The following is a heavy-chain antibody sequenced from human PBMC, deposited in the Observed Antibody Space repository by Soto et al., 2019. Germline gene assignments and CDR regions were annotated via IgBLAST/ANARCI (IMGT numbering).Heavy chain of an antibody. Sequence: EVELVESGGGLVQPGRSLRLSCAASGFTFDDHAMHWVRQAPGKGLEWVSGISWNSGSIGYADSVKGRFTISRDNAKNSLYLQMNSLRAGDTALYYCAKDVCPGCSGTNCYPYYYYFYYMDVWGKGTTVTVSS. D-gene: IGHD2-2*01. CDR2: ISWNSGSI. J-gene: IGHJ6*03. CDR1: GFTFDDHA. CDR3: AKDVCPGCSGTNCYPYYYYFYYMDV. V-gene: IGHV3-9*01.